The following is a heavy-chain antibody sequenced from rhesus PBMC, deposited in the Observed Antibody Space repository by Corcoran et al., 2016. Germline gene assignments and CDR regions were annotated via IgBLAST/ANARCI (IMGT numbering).Heavy chain of an antibody. CDR2: ISGSIGST. CDR3: ARVPGYFEF. CDR1: GGSISSSNW. J-gene: IGHJ1*01. V-gene: IGHV4-65*01. Sequence: QVQLQESGPGLVKPSETLSLTCAVSGGSISSSNWWSWIRQPPGKGLEWIGYISGSIGSTYYNPSLKSRVTISTDTSKNQFSLKLSSVTAADTAVYYCARVPGYFEFWGQGALVTVSS.